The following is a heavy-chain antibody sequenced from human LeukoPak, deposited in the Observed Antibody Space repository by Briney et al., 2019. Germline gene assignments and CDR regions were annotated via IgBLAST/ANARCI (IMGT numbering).Heavy chain of an antibody. CDR2: ISGSGGST. D-gene: IGHD6-19*01. Sequence: PGGSLRLSCSASGFTFSSYVMSYARQAPGEGLEGVSSISGSGGSTYYADPVKGRFTISRDNSKNTLYLQMNSLRAEDTAVYYCAKFKLWLAPNQYYFDYWGQGTLVTVSS. J-gene: IGHJ4*02. V-gene: IGHV3-23*01. CDR1: GFTFSSYV. CDR3: AKFKLWLAPNQYYFDY.